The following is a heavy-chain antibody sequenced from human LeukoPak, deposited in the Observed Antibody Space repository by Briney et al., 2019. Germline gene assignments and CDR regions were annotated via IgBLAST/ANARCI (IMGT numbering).Heavy chain of an antibody. Sequence: SETLSLTCTVSGGSISSYYWSWIRQPPGKGLEWIGYIYYSGYTNYNPSLKSRVTIDTSKNQFSLKLSSVTAADTAVYYCARGYCSGGSCYSSRRYYYYYYYMDVWGKGTTVTVSS. V-gene: IGHV4-59*12. CDR1: GGSISSYY. CDR2: IYYSGYT. CDR3: ARGYCSGGSCYSSRRYYYYYYYMDV. D-gene: IGHD2-15*01. J-gene: IGHJ6*03.